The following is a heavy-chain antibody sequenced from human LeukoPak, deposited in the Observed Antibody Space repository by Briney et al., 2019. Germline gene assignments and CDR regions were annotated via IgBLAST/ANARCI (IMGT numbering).Heavy chain of an antibody. J-gene: IGHJ4*02. D-gene: IGHD5-18*01. CDR3: ARGGMGIQLWSFDY. V-gene: IGHV1-46*01. CDR1: GYTFTTYY. CDR2: INPSGGST. Sequence: GASVKVSCKASGYTFTTYYMHWVRQAPGHGLEWMGIINPSGGSTRYAQQFQGRITLTRDTSTSAVYIELSSLTSDDTAVYYCARGGMGIQLWSFDYWGRGTLVTVSS.